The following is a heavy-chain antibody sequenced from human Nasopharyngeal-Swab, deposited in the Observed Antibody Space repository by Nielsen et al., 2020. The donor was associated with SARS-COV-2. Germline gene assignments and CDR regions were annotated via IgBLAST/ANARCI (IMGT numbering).Heavy chain of an antibody. Sequence: GESLKISCEASGFIFSDHLMDWVRQAPGMGLEWIGRTRRKENGYSTDYAASVKGRFTISRDDSKNSMYLQMNSLQTDDTAVYYCTSPIVEVTVGALDVWGQGTKVTVSS. V-gene: IGHV3-72*01. CDR2: TRRKENGYST. D-gene: IGHD2-21*02. CDR3: TSPIVEVTVGALDV. CDR1: GFIFSDHL. J-gene: IGHJ3*01.